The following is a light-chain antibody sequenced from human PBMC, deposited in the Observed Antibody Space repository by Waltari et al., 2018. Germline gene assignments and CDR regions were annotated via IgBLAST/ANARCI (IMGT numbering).Light chain of an antibody. J-gene: IGLJ3*02. CDR3: ESWDDSLNGPV. V-gene: IGLV1-44*01. CDR2: NRD. Sequence: QPVLTPSPSASGTPGQRVTIFCSGSSSNLGRNTLNWYQQLPGTAPKLIIYNRDQRPSGVPDRFSGSQSGTSASLAISGLQSEDEADYYCESWDDSLNGPVFGRGTKLTVL. CDR1: SSNLGRNT.